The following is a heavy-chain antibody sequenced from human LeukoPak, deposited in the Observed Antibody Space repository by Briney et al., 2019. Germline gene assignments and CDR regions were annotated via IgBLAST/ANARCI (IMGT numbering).Heavy chain of an antibody. Sequence: SETLSLTCTVSGGSISSYYWNWIRQPAGKGLEWIGHIYTSGSTNYNPSLKSRVTMSVDTSTNQFSLKLSSVTAADTAFYYCARARTPPYYYGSGKWYYFDYWGQGTLVTVSS. CDR3: ARARTPPYYYGSGKWYYFDY. V-gene: IGHV4-4*07. J-gene: IGHJ4*02. CDR1: GGSISSYY. CDR2: IYTSGST. D-gene: IGHD3-10*01.